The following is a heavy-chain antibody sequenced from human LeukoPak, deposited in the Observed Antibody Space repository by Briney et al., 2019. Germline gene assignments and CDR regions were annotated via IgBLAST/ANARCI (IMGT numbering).Heavy chain of an antibody. CDR1: GGSPSVYY. CDR2: INHSGST. CDR3: SLIGGSRWGSKEL. Sequence: SETLSLTCAVYGGSPSVYYSSWIRQPPRKRLEWIGEINHSGSTNYTPSLKSPVTISVDTSKNQFSLTLSSVTAADTAVYYCSLIGGSRWGSKELWGEGTLVTV. V-gene: IGHV4-34*01. D-gene: IGHD6-13*01. J-gene: IGHJ4*02.